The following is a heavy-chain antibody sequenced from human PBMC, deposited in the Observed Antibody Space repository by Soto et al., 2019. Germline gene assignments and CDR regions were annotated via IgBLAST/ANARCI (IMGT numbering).Heavy chain of an antibody. V-gene: IGHV3-11*05. D-gene: IGHD5-18*01. CDR1: GFIFGDFY. J-gene: IGHJ4*02. CDR3: ARDRDTYGHGFFDS. CDR2: ISTSSSYT. Sequence: LRLSCAASGFIFGDFYMTWIRQAPGKGLEWVSEISTSSSYTNYADSVKGRFTVSRENANNTLYLEMNSLRAEDTAVYFCARDRDTYGHGFFDSWGQGALVTVSS.